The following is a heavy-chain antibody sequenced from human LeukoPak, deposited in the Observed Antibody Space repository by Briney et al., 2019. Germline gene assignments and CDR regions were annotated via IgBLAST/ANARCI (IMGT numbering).Heavy chain of an antibody. CDR1: GGSISSGGYY. CDR3: ASHMVVTATFDY. Sequence: SETLSLTCTVSGGSISSGGYYWSWIRQHPGKGLEWIGYIYYSGSTYYNPSLKSRVTISVDTSKNQFSLKLSSVTAADTAVYYCASHMVVTATFDYWGQGTLVTVSS. J-gene: IGHJ4*02. CDR2: IYYSGST. V-gene: IGHV4-31*03. D-gene: IGHD2-21*02.